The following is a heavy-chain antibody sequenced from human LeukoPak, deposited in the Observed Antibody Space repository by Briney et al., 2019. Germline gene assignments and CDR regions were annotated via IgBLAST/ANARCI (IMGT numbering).Heavy chain of an antibody. J-gene: IGHJ5*02. Sequence: SETLSLTCAVYGGSFSGYYWSWIRQPPGKGLQWIGEINHSGSTNYNPSLKSRVTISVDTSKNQFSLNLSSVTAADTAVYYCARDAAQYCAGGSCYYGKWFDPWGQGTLVTVSS. V-gene: IGHV4-34*01. D-gene: IGHD2-15*01. CDR2: INHSGST. CDR3: ARDAAQYCAGGSCYYGKWFDP. CDR1: GGSFSGYY.